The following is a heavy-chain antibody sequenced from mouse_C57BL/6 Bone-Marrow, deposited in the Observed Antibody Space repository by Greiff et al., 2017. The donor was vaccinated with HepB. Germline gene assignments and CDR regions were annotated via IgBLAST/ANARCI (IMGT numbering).Heavy chain of an antibody. J-gene: IGHJ1*03. CDR2: INPYNGGT. D-gene: IGHD1-1*01. V-gene: IGHV1-19*01. CDR1: GYTFTDYY. Sequence: EVQLQESGPVLVKPGASVKMSCKASGYTFTDYYMNWVKQSHGKSLEWIGVINPYNGGTSYNQKFKGKATLTVDKSSSTAYMELNSLTSEDSAVYYCAMITTVVTYWYFDVWCTGTTVTVSS. CDR3: AMITTVVTYWYFDV.